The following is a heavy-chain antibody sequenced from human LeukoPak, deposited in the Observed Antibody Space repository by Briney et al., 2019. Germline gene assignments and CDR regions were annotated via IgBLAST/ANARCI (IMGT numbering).Heavy chain of an antibody. Sequence: ASVKVSCKTSGYTFTGYYMHWVRQAPGQGLEWMGWINPNSGGTNYAQKFQGRVTMTRDTSISTAYMELSRLRSDDTAVYYCARDKIVVVPAAMPRYYYYGMDVWGQGTTVTVSS. CDR3: ARDKIVVVPAAMPRYYYYGMDV. V-gene: IGHV1-2*02. D-gene: IGHD2-2*01. CDR1: GYTFTGYY. CDR2: INPNSGGT. J-gene: IGHJ6*02.